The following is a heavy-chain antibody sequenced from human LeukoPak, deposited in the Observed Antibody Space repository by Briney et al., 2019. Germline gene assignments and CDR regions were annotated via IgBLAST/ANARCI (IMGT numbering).Heavy chain of an antibody. Sequence: GGSLRLSCAASGFTFSRDAMSWVRQAPGKGLEWVSGISGSGDSTYNADSVKGRFTISRDNYKNTLYLQMNSLRAEDTAVYYCAKDGPFRWPPYYFDSWGQGTLVTVSS. CDR2: ISGSGDST. CDR3: AKDGPFRWPPYYFDS. V-gene: IGHV3-23*01. CDR1: GFTFSRDA. J-gene: IGHJ4*02. D-gene: IGHD2-15*01.